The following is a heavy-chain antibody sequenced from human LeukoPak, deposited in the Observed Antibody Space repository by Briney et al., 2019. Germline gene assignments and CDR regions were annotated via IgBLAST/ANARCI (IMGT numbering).Heavy chain of an antibody. CDR3: PRHPFSSPFDF. V-gene: IGHV4-59*08. Sequence: SETLSLTCTVSGTSISGDYWSWIRQPPGKGLEWIGYVYFTGNTNYNPSLKSRVTISMDTSKNQISLTVTSVTAADTAVYYCPRHPFSSPFDFWGQGTLVAVSS. CDR2: VYFTGNT. J-gene: IGHJ4*02. CDR1: GTSISGDY.